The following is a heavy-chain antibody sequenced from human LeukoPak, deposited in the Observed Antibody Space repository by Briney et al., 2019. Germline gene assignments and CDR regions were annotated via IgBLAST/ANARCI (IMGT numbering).Heavy chain of an antibody. Sequence: QSGGSLRLSCTASGFTFGDYAMSWFRQAPGKGLEWVGFIRSKAYGGTTEYAASVKGRFTISRDDSKSIAYLQMNSLKTEDTAVYYCTRDRLTPIVVVVAATSAVGQHDAFDIWGQGTMVTVSS. J-gene: IGHJ3*02. CDR3: TRDRLTPIVVVVAATSAVGQHDAFDI. CDR1: GFTFGDYA. CDR2: IRSKAYGGTT. V-gene: IGHV3-49*03. D-gene: IGHD2-15*01.